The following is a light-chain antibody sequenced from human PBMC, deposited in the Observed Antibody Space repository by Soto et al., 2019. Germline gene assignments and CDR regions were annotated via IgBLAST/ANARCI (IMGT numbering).Light chain of an antibody. J-gene: IGKJ3*01. CDR2: GAS. V-gene: IGKV3-20*01. Sequence: EIVMTQSPATLSLSPGERATLTCRASQSVSSSYLAWYQQKPGQAPRLLIYGASRRASGIPDRFSGSGSGTDFTLTISRLKLEDFAVYYCQQYGSSPPRLTFGPGTKVDIK. CDR3: QQYGSSPPRLT. CDR1: QSVSSSY.